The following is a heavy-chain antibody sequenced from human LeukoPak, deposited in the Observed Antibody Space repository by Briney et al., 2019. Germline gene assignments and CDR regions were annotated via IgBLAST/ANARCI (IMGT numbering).Heavy chain of an antibody. V-gene: IGHV1-3*01. D-gene: IGHD1-26*01. CDR3: ARTIVETTTTESY. J-gene: IGHJ4*02. CDR2: INAGNRDT. Sequence: GASVKVSCKASGYTFTRYAIHWVRQAPGQRLEWMGWINAGNRDTKYSQKFQGRVTITRDTSASTAYMELSSLRSEDTAVYYCARTIVETTTTESYWGQGTLVTVSS. CDR1: GYTFTRYA.